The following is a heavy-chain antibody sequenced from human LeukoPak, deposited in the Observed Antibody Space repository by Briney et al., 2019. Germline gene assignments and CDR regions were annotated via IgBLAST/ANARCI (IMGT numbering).Heavy chain of an antibody. CDR2: IHNGGST. Sequence: KPSETLSLTCTVSGGSISSSSHYWGWIRQPPGNGLEWIGNIHNGGSTYYNPSLKSRVTISVDTSKNQFSLSLSSVTAADTAVYYCAREISWSRGAFDIWGQGTMVTVSS. CDR3: AREISWSRGAFDI. CDR1: GGSISSSSHY. J-gene: IGHJ3*02. V-gene: IGHV4-39*07. D-gene: IGHD6-13*01.